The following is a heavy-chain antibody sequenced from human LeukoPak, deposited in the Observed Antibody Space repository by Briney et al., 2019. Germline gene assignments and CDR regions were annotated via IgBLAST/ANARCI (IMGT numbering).Heavy chain of an antibody. CDR1: GGSISSYY. CDR2: IYYSGTT. D-gene: IGHD6-13*01. CDR3: AAIAAARADY. Sequence: SETLSLTCTVSGGSISSYYWSWIRQPPGKGLEWIGYIYYSGTTNYNPSLKSRVTISGDTSKNQFSLKLNSVTAADTAVYYCAAIAAARADYWGQGTLVTVSS. J-gene: IGHJ4*02. V-gene: IGHV4-59*01.